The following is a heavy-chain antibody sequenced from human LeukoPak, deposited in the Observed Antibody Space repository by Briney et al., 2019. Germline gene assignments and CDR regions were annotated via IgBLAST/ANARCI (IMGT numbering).Heavy chain of an antibody. Sequence: GGSLRLSCAASGFTFSSYWMHWVRQAPGKGLVWVSRINSDGSSTSYADSVKGRFTISRDNSKNTLYLQMNSLRVEDTAVYYCAKSGRYCSGGSCYQEASLDYWGQGTLVTVSS. V-gene: IGHV3-74*01. J-gene: IGHJ4*02. CDR2: INSDGSST. CDR3: AKSGRYCSGGSCYQEASLDY. D-gene: IGHD2-15*01. CDR1: GFTFSSYW.